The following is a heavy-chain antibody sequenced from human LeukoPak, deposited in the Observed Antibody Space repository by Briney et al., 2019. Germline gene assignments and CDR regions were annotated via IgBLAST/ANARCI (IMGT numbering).Heavy chain of an antibody. CDR2: IKQDGSEK. Sequence: PGGSLRLSCAASGFTFSSYWMSWVRQAPGKGLEWVANIKQDGSEKYYVDSVKGRFTISRDNAKNSLYLQMNSLRAEDTAVYYRARDGCSGGSCYTGANWFDPWGQGTLVTVSS. D-gene: IGHD2-15*01. CDR1: GFTFSSYW. V-gene: IGHV3-7*01. J-gene: IGHJ5*02. CDR3: ARDGCSGGSCYTGANWFDP.